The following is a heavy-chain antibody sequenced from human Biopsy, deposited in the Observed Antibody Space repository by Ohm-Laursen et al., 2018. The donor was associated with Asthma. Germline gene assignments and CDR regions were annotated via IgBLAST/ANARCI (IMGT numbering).Heavy chain of an antibody. Sequence: SSVKVSCKASGGMFSNYAISWVRQAPGLGLEWLGGIFPIFGSSNYAQRFQGRVTITADIFTRTVYMEVSGLRFDDTGIYYCASPRSIRDMLFYYSHMDVWGQGTTVIVSS. D-gene: IGHD3-10*01. J-gene: IGHJ6*02. CDR3: ASPRSIRDMLFYYSHMDV. CDR1: GGMFSNYA. CDR2: IFPIFGSS. V-gene: IGHV1-69*06.